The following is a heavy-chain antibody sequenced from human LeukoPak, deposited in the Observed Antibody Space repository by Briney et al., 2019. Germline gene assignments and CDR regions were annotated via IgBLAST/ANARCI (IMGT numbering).Heavy chain of an antibody. J-gene: IGHJ4*02. Sequence: SETLSLTCTVSGYSISSGYYWGWIRQPPGKGLEGIGRIYHSGSTYYNPSLKSRVTISVDTSKHQFSLKLSSVTAADTAVYYCARDHGVTMIVVVGFDYWGQGTLVTVSS. CDR2: IYHSGST. CDR1: GYSISSGYY. D-gene: IGHD3-22*01. CDR3: ARDHGVTMIVVVGFDY. V-gene: IGHV4-38-2*02.